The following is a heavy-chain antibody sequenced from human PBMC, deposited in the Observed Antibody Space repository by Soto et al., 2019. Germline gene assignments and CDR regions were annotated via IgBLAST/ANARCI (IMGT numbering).Heavy chain of an antibody. Sequence: ASVKVSCKASGYTFTSYGISWVRQAPGQGLEWMGWISAYNGNTNYAQKLQGRVTMTTGTSTSTAYMELRSLRSDDTAVYYCARERYYYDSSGYDDYYYYGMDVWGQGTTVTVSS. J-gene: IGHJ6*02. CDR3: ARERYYYDSSGYDDYYYYGMDV. V-gene: IGHV1-18*01. CDR2: ISAYNGNT. D-gene: IGHD3-22*01. CDR1: GYTFTSYG.